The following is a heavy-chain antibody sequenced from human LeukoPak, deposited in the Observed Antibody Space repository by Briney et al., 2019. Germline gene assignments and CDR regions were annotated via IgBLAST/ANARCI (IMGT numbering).Heavy chain of an antibody. V-gene: IGHV3-74*01. CDR1: GFTFSSYW. CDR3: ARGGYGDYGDY. CDR2: INSDGSST. J-gene: IGHJ4*02. Sequence: VGSLRLSCAASGFTFSSYWMHWVRQAPGKGLVWVSRINSDGSSTSYADSVKGRFTISRDNAKNTLYLQMNSLRAEDTALYYCARGGYGDYGDYWGQGTPVTVSS. D-gene: IGHD4-17*01.